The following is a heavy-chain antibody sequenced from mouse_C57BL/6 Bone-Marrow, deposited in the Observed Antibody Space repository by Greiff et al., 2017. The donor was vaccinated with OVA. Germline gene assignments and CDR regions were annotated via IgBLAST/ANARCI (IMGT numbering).Heavy chain of an antibody. CDR1: GYTFTDYN. CDR2: INPNNGGT. Sequence: EVQRVESGPELVKPGASVKIPCKASGYTFTDYNMDWVKQSHGKSLEWIGDINPNNGGTIYNQKFKGKATLTVDKSSSTAYMELRSLTSEDTAVYYCARRDYYGSSYGWYFDVWGTGTTVTVSS. V-gene: IGHV1-18*01. CDR3: ARRDYYGSSYGWYFDV. J-gene: IGHJ1*03. D-gene: IGHD1-1*01.